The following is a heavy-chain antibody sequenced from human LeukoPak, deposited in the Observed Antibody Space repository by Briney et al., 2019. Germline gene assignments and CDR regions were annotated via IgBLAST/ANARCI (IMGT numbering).Heavy chain of an antibody. CDR3: AKTTTGYSSGRYPGWPVDY. CDR1: GFTFSSYA. CDR2: ISGSGGGT. J-gene: IGHJ4*02. Sequence: GGFLRLSCAVSGFTFSSYAVSWVRQAPGKGLEWVSAISGSGGGTYYADSVKGRFTISRDNSKNTLYLQMNSLSTEDTAVYYCAKTTTGYSSGRYPGWPVDYWGQGTLVTVSS. V-gene: IGHV3-23*01. D-gene: IGHD6-19*01.